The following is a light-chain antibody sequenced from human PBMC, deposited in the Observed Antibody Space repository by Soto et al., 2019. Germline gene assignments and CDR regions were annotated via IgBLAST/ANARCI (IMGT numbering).Light chain of an antibody. J-gene: IGKJ2*01. V-gene: IGKV1-39*01. CDR1: QSISSY. Sequence: DIQMTQSPSSLSASVGDRVTITCRASQSISSYLNWYQQKPGKAPKLLIYAASSLQSGVPSRFSGSGSGTDFTRTISSLQPADFATYYCQQSYITPYPFGQGTKLEIK. CDR2: AAS. CDR3: QQSYITPYP.